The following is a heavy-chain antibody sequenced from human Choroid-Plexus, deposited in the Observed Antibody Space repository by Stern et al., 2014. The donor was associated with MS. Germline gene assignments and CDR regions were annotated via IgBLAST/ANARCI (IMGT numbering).Heavy chain of an antibody. CDR3: AKDRQYLTYFFDH. J-gene: IGHJ5*02. D-gene: IGHD2/OR15-2a*01. Sequence: QMQLVQSGGGVVQPGRPLRLSCVASGFTFGSCAMHWVRQAPGKGLEWVAGVSYDGSNKYYADSVKGRFTLSRDNSQNTLYMQMSSLRPEDTAVYYCAKDRQYLTYFFDHWGQGSLVTVSP. V-gene: IGHV3-30*18. CDR2: VSYDGSNK. CDR1: GFTFGSCA.